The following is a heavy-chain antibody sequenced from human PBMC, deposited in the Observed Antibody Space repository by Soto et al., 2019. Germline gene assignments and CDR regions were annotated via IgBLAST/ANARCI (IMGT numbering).Heavy chain of an antibody. J-gene: IGHJ6*03. V-gene: IGHV1-18*01. Sequence: QDQLVQSGVEVKKPGASVKVSCKASGYSFTNYGITWVRQAPGQGFEWMGWISAYNGNTNYAQKLQGGVTMTTDACASTDYLELRSMRSDDTDVYYCARDRGVAPPVAGNTHYYYYMDVWGKGTTVTVSS. CDR3: ARDRGVAPPVAGNTHYYYYMDV. CDR1: GYSFTNYG. D-gene: IGHD6-19*01. CDR2: ISAYNGNT.